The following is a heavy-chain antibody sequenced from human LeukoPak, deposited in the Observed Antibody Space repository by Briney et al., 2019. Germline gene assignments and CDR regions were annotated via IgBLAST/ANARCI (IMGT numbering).Heavy chain of an antibody. V-gene: IGHV1-46*01. CDR2: INPSGGST. CDR3: ARDLIAVAGTLSS. J-gene: IGHJ5*02. D-gene: IGHD6-19*01. Sequence: GIINPSGGSTSYAQKFQGRVTMTRDTSTSTVYMELSSLRSEDTAVYYCARDLIAVAGTLSSWGQGTLVTVSS.